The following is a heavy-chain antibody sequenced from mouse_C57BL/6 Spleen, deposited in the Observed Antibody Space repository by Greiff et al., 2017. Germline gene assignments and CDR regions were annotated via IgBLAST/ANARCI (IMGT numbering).Heavy chain of an antibody. V-gene: IGHV1-18*01. J-gene: IGHJ4*01. D-gene: IGHD2-4*01. CDR2: LNPNNGGT. CDR3: ARGGDYDRIPMAMDD. Sequence: EVQLQQSGPELVKPGASVKIPCKASGYTFTDYNMDWVKQSPGKSLEWIGDLNPNNGGTIYTQKFKGKATLTVDTSSSTAYMEIRSQISEDTAVYDGARGGDYDRIPMAMDDWGQGTSVTVSS. CDR1: GYTFTDYN.